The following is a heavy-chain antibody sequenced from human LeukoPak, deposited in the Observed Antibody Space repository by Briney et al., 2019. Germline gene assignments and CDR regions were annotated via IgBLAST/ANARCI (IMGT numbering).Heavy chain of an antibody. J-gene: IGHJ4*02. CDR1: GFTFTKCA. Sequence: GGSLRPSCVASGFTFTKCAMSWIRQAPGKGLEWVAIITATGDTAYYADSVKGRFTISRDNSRNTVYMQMDSLRAEDTAIYYCAGDRNSDWYSPLDYWGQGSQVTVSP. CDR3: AGDRNSDWYSPLDY. D-gene: IGHD6-19*01. CDR2: ITATGDTA. V-gene: IGHV3-23*01.